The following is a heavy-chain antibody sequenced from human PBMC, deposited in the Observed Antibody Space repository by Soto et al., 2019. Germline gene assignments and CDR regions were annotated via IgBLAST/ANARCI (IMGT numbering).Heavy chain of an antibody. CDR2: ISSSSSYI. CDR3: ARDYGDEEDDYYYYMDV. CDR1: GFTFSSYS. J-gene: IGHJ6*03. Sequence: GGSLRLSCAASGFTFSSYSMNWVRQAPGKGLEWVSSISSSSSYIYYADSVKGRFTISRDNAKNSLYLQMNSLRAADTAVYYCARDYGDEEDDYYYYMDVWGKGTTVTVSS. V-gene: IGHV3-21*04. D-gene: IGHD4-17*01.